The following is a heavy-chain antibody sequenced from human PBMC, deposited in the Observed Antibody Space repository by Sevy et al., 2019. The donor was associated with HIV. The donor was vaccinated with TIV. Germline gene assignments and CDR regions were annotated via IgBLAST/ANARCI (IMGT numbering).Heavy chain of an antibody. D-gene: IGHD3-10*01. CDR3: ARDLGADSITMVSFDY. CDR1: GFTFSSYS. J-gene: IGHJ4*02. Sequence: GGSLRLSCAASGFTFSSYSMNWVRQAPGKGLEWVSSISSSSSYIYYADSVKGRFTISRDNAKNSLYLQMNSLRAEDTAVYYCARDLGADSITMVSFDYWGQGTLVTVSS. CDR2: ISSSSSYI. V-gene: IGHV3-21*01.